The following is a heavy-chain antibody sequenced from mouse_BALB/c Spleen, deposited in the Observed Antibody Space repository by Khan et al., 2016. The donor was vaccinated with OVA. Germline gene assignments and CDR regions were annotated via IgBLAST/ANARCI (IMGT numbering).Heavy chain of an antibody. J-gene: IGHJ3*01. CDR2: ILPGSNST. D-gene: IGHD1-1*01. V-gene: IGHV1-9*01. CDR1: GYTFSSYW. Sequence: VQLQQSGAELMKPGASVKISYKPTGYTFSSYWIEWVKQRPGHGLEWIGEILPGSNSTNYNERFQGKATITADTSSNTAYMQLSSLTSEDSAIYYCARGNYYGSTSWFGYWGQGTLVTVSA. CDR3: ARGNYYGSTSWFGY.